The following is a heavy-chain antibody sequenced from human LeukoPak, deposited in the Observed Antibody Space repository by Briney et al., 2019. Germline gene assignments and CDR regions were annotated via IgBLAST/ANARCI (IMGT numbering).Heavy chain of an antibody. D-gene: IGHD3-22*01. CDR2: ISAYNGNT. J-gene: IGHJ4*02. Sequence: ASVKVSCKASGYTFCSYGISWVRQAPGQGLEWMGWISAYNGNTNNAQKLQGRVTMTTDTSTSTAYIELRSLRSDDTAVYYCARGAEFYDSSGYYYWGQGTLVTVSS. V-gene: IGHV1-18*01. CDR3: ARGAEFYDSSGYYY. CDR1: GYTFCSYG.